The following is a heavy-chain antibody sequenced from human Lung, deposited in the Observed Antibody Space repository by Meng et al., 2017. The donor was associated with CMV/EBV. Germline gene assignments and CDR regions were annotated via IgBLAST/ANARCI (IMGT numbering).Heavy chain of an antibody. J-gene: IGHJ4*02. Sequence: RSACEECGFSLTKYEMKGVRKGAGRGVEWVENVWLEGSKEDNVNTVKGRFTVSRDISKNTVYLQMNSLRAEDTAVYYCAKGNGMVDSWGQGTLVTVSS. V-gene: IGHV3-33*03. CDR2: VWLEGSKE. CDR1: GFSLTKYE. D-gene: IGHD1-1*01. CDR3: AKGNGMVDS.